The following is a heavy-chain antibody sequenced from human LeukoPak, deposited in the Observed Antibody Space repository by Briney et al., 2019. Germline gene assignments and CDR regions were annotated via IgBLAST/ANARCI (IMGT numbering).Heavy chain of an antibody. Sequence: PSETLSLTCAVYGGSFSGYYWSWIRQPPGKGLEWIGEINHSGSTNYNPSLKSRVTISVDTSKNQFPLKLSSVTAADTAVYYCARGGIAAAGTCFDYWGQGTLVTVSS. J-gene: IGHJ4*02. CDR2: INHSGST. CDR1: GGSFSGYY. D-gene: IGHD6-13*01. V-gene: IGHV4-34*01. CDR3: ARGGIAAAGTCFDY.